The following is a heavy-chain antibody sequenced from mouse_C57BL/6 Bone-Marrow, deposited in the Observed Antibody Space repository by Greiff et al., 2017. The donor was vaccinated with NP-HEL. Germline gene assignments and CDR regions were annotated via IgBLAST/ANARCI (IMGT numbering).Heavy chain of an antibody. Sequence: EVQLQQSGTVLARPGASVKMSCKTSGYTFPSYWMHWVKQRPGQGLAWIGAIYPGNSDTSYNQKFKGKAKLTAVTSASTAYMELSRVLICRTTVGYCFDYWGQGTTLTVSS. CDR1: GYTFPSYW. CDR3: FDY. D-gene: IGHD1-1*01. V-gene: IGHV1-5*01. CDR2: IYPGNSDT. J-gene: IGHJ2*01.